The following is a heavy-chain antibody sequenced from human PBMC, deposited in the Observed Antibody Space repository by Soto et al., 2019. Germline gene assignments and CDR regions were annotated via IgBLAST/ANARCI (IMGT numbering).Heavy chain of an antibody. CDR2: ISYDGSNK. V-gene: IGHV3-30*03. D-gene: IGHD1-7*01. CDR3: QSYNWNLKGDAFDI. Sequence: GGSLRLSCAASGFTFSSYGMHWVRQAPGKGLEWVAVISYDGSNKYYADSVKGRFTISRDNSKNTLYLQMNSLRAEDTAVYYYQSYNWNLKGDAFDIWGQGTMVTVSS. CDR1: GFTFSSYG. J-gene: IGHJ3*02.